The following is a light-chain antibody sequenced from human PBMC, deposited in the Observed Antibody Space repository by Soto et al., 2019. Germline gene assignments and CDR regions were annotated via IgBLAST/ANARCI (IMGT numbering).Light chain of an antibody. CDR1: QSVSRS. CDR3: QQRYTWPS. J-gene: IGKJ3*01. Sequence: ETVLTQSPATLSLSPGERATLSCRASQSVSRSLAWYQQKPGQAPRLLIYDASNRATGIPARFSGSGSGTDFSLTISSLEPEDIAVYFCQQRYTWPSFGPGTNVDIK. CDR2: DAS. V-gene: IGKV3-11*01.